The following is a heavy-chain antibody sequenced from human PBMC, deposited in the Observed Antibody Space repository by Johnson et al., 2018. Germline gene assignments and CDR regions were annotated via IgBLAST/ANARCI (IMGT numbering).Heavy chain of an antibody. J-gene: IGHJ3*02. Sequence: QVQLVQSGAEVKKPGASVKVSCKASGYTFTSYDINWVRQATGQGLEWMGWMNPNSGNTGYAQKFQGRVTMTRNTPISTAYMELSSLRTEDTAVDYCARGPYDSSGYYYAFDIWGQGTMVTVSS. CDR1: GYTFTSYD. CDR3: ARGPYDSSGYYYAFDI. CDR2: MNPNSGNT. V-gene: IGHV1-8*01. D-gene: IGHD3-22*01.